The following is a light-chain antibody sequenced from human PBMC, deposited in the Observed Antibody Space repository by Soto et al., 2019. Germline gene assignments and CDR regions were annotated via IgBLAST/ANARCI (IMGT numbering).Light chain of an antibody. Sequence: DIQMTQSPSTLSGSVGDRVTITCRASQTISSWLAWYQQKPGKAPKLLIYDASNLEAGVPSRFRGSESGTDFTFTISRLQPEDIATYYCQQYENLPTFGQGTRLEI. CDR3: QQYENLPT. J-gene: IGKJ5*01. CDR2: DAS. CDR1: QTISSW. V-gene: IGKV1-33*01.